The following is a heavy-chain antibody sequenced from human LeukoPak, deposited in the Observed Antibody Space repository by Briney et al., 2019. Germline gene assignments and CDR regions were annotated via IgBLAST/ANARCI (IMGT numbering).Heavy chain of an antibody. Sequence: GASVKVSCTASGGTFSSYAISWVRQAPGQGLEWMGGIIPIFGTANYAQKFQGRVTITADESTSTAYMELSSLRSEDTAVYYCARGGPDSSGWYQSGMDVWGQGTTVTVSS. CDR3: ARGGPDSSGWYQSGMDV. CDR1: GGTFSSYA. J-gene: IGHJ6*02. D-gene: IGHD6-19*01. V-gene: IGHV1-69*13. CDR2: IIPIFGTA.